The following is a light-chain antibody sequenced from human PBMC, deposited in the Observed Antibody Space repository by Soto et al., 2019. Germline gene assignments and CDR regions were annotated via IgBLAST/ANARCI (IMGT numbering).Light chain of an antibody. CDR1: QSVSNNY. CDR3: QQYGDSPYT. Sequence: EIVLTQSPGTLSLSPWERATLSCRASQSVSNNYLAWYQQKPGQAPRLLIYGASSRATGIPDRFSGSGSGTDFTLTISRLEPEDFAVYYCQQYGDSPYTFGQGTKVDI. V-gene: IGKV3-20*01. CDR2: GAS. J-gene: IGKJ2*01.